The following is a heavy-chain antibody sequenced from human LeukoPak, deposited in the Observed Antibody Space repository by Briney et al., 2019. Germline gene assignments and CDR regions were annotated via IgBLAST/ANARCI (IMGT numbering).Heavy chain of an antibody. CDR2: INWNGGST. D-gene: IGHD6-19*01. Sequence: GGSLRLSCAASGFTFDDYGMSWVRQAPGKGLEWVSGINWNGGSTGYADSVKGRFTISRDNAKNSLYLQMNSLRAEDTALYYCARVSSGWYRPDSDNWFDPWGQGTLVTVSS. J-gene: IGHJ5*02. CDR3: ARVSSGWYRPDSDNWFDP. V-gene: IGHV3-20*04. CDR1: GFTFDDYG.